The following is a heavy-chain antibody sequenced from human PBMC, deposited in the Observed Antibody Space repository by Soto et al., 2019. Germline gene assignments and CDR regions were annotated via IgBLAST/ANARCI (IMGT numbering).Heavy chain of an antibody. D-gene: IGHD6-19*01. CDR3: AKSAGFGSGWFLSFHFDL. Sequence: GGSLRLSCAASGFTFSNYGMHWVRQGPVKGLEWVAAVRFDGSDKYYADSVKGRFTISRDNSKNTLYLEFNSVSVEDTAVYHCAKSAGFGSGWFLSFHFDLWGQGTLVTVSS. J-gene: IGHJ4*02. V-gene: IGHV3-30*02. CDR1: GFTFSNYG. CDR2: VRFDGSDK.